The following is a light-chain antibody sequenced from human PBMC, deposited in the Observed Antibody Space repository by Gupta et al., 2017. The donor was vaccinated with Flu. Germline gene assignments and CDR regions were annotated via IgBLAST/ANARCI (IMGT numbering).Light chain of an antibody. V-gene: IGKV2-30*01. CDR2: QVS. CDR3: MQGAHWLPIT. J-gene: IGKJ5*01. Sequence: DVLMTQSPLSLPVTLGQPASISCTSSQSLLYSDGNTYLSWFQQRPGQSPRRLIYQVSNRDSGVPDRFSGSGSGTDFTLKISRVEAEDVGVYFCMQGAHWLPITFSPGTRLEIK. CDR1: QSLLYSDGNTY.